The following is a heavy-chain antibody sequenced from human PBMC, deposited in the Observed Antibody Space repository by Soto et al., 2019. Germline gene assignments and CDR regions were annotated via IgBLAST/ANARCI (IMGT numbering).Heavy chain of an antibody. CDR2: SIPVFGTA. CDR3: AIPLPKQQLARGAFDH. J-gene: IGHJ4*02. V-gene: IGHV1-69*01. CDR1: GGTFRHYA. Sequence: QVQLVQSGAEVKKPGSSVKLSCKTSGGTFRHYAINWVRQAPGQGLEWMGGSIPVFGTANYAQTFQGRFTITADESTSTAYMELSSLRSEDTAVYYCAIPLPKQQLARGAFDHWGQGTLVTVAS. D-gene: IGHD6-13*01.